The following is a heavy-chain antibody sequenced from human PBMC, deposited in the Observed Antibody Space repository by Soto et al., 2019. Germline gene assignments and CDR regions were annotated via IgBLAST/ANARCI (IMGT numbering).Heavy chain of an antibody. J-gene: IGHJ1*01. CDR2: ISGSGGST. D-gene: IGHD6-13*01. V-gene: IGHV3-23*01. CDR1: GFTFSSYA. Sequence: GGSLRLSCAASGFTFSSYAMSWVRQAPGKGLEWVSAISGSGGSTYYADSVKGRFTISRDNSKNTLYLQMNSLRAEDTAVYYCAKVRRIAAAGIGYFQHWGQGTLVTVSS. CDR3: AKVRRIAAAGIGYFQH.